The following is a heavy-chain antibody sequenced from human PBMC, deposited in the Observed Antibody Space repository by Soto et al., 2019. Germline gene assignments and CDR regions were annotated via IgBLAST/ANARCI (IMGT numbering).Heavy chain of an antibody. Sequence: SLRLSCAASGFTFSSYAMHWVRQAPGKGLEWVAVISYDGSNIYYADSVKGRFTISRDNSKNTLYLQMNSLRAEDTAVYYCARDFDRIAADYWGQGTLVTVSS. D-gene: IGHD6-13*01. CDR1: GFTFSSYA. J-gene: IGHJ4*02. CDR2: ISYDGSNI. CDR3: ARDFDRIAADY. V-gene: IGHV3-30-3*01.